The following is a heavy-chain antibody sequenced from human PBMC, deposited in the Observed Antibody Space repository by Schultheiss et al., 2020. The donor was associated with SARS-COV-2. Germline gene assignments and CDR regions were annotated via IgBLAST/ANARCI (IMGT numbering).Heavy chain of an antibody. CDR1: GGSFSGYY. Sequence: SQTLSLTCAVYGGSFSGYYWSWIRQPPGKGLEWIGYIYYSGSTNYNPSLKSRVTISVDTSKNQFSLKLSSVTAADTAVYYYASRAYGEAFDIWGQGTMVTVSS. J-gene: IGHJ3*02. CDR3: ASRAYGEAFDI. V-gene: IGHV4-59*01. CDR2: IYYSGST. D-gene: IGHD2-8*01.